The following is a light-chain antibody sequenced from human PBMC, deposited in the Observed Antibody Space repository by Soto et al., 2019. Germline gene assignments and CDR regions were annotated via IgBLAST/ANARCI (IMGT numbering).Light chain of an antibody. Sequence: QSVLTQPPSVSGAPVQRGTIACTGGSSNIGAGYDVHWYQQLPGTAPKLLIYGNSNRPSGVPDRFSGSKSGTSASLAITGLQAEDEADYYCQSYDSSLSGSVVFGGGTKLPVL. CDR2: GNS. J-gene: IGLJ2*01. V-gene: IGLV1-40*01. CDR1: SSNIGAGYD. CDR3: QSYDSSLSGSVV.